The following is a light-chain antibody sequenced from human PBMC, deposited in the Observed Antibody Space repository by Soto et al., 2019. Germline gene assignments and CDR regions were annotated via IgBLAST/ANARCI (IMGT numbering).Light chain of an antibody. CDR2: DAS. Sequence: EIVLTQSPATLSLSPGDRATRSCRASQSVSSYLAWYQQKPGQAPRLLIYDASNRATGIPARFSGSGSGTDFTLTISSLEPEDFAVYYCQQRSNWPRTFGQGTKLEIK. V-gene: IGKV3-11*01. CDR1: QSVSSY. CDR3: QQRSNWPRT. J-gene: IGKJ2*01.